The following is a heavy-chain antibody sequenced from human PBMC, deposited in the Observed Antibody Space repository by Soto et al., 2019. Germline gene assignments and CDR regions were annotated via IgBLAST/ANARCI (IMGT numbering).Heavy chain of an antibody. V-gene: IGHV4-30-4*01. CDR1: GGSISSGDYY. Sequence: QVQLQESGPGLVKPSQTLSLTCTVSGGSISSGDYYWSWIRQPPGKGLEWIGYIYYSGSTYYNPSLKNPATTPVDTSKNHYSLKLTTLTTADTAVYYSAIHHTQPPDSFAISGQATMVPFSS. D-gene: IGHD2-15*01. CDR3: AIHHTQPPDSFAI. J-gene: IGHJ3*02. CDR2: IYYSGST.